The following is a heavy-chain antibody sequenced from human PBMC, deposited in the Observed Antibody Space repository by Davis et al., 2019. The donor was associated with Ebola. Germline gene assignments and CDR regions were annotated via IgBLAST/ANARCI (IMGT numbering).Heavy chain of an antibody. V-gene: IGHV1-2*04. Sequence: AASVKVSCKASGYTFTGYYMHWVRQAPGQGFEWMGWINPNSGGTNYAQKFQGWVTMTRDTSISTAYMELSRLRSEDTAVYYCARDLGGVIVKGDAFDIWGQGTMVTVSS. CDR1: GYTFTGYY. CDR3: ARDLGGVIVKGDAFDI. D-gene: IGHD3-16*02. CDR2: INPNSGGT. J-gene: IGHJ3*02.